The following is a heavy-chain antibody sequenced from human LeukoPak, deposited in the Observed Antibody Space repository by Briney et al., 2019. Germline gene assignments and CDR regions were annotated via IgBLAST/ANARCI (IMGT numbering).Heavy chain of an antibody. CDR2: INPRGGST. Sequence: GASVKVSCTASGYTFTSYYMHWVRQAPGQGLEWMGIINPRGGSTSYAQKFQGRVTMTRDTSTSTVYMELSSLRSEDTAVYYCASTAWSTSCPAQYYYYYYMDVWGKGTTVTVSS. V-gene: IGHV1-46*01. J-gene: IGHJ6*03. D-gene: IGHD2-2*01. CDR1: GYTFTSYY. CDR3: ASTAWSTSCPAQYYYYYYMDV.